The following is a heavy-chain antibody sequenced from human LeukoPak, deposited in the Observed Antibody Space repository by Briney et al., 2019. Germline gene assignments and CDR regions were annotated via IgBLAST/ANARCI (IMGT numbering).Heavy chain of an antibody. J-gene: IGHJ4*02. CDR1: GFTFSSYG. D-gene: IGHD1-26*01. Sequence: GGSLRLSCAASGFTFSSYGMHWVRQAPGKGLEWVAVISYDGSNKYYADSVKGRFTISRDNSKNTLYLQMNSLRAEDTAVYYCAKDIFAVGSYFDYWGQGNLVTVSS. CDR3: AKDIFAVGSYFDY. CDR2: ISYDGSNK. V-gene: IGHV3-30*18.